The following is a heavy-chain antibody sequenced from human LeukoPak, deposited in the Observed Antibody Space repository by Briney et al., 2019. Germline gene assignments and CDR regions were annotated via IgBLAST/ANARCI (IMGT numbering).Heavy chain of an antibody. D-gene: IGHD3-22*01. V-gene: IGHV5-51*01. CDR2: IYPGDSDT. CDR1: GYTFTGYY. CDR3: ASARLDAFDI. Sequence: ASVKVSCKASGYTFTGYYMHWVRQAPGQGLEWMGIIYPGDSDTRYSPSFQGQVTISADKSISTAYLQWSSLKASDTAMYYCASARLDAFDIWGQGTMVTVSS. J-gene: IGHJ3*02.